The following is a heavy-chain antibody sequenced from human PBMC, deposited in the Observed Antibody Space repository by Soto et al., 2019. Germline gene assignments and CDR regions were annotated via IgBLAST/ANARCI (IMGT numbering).Heavy chain of an antibody. CDR2: INHSGST. CDR1: GGSFSGYY. J-gene: IGHJ4*02. V-gene: IGHV4-34*01. CDR3: ARGRIAALTTFDY. D-gene: IGHD6-6*01. Sequence: PSETLSLTCAVYGGSFSGYYWSWIRQPPGKGLEWIGEINHSGSTNYNPSLKSRVTISVDTSKNQFSLKLSSVTAADTAVYYCARGRIAALTTFDYWGQGTLVTVSS.